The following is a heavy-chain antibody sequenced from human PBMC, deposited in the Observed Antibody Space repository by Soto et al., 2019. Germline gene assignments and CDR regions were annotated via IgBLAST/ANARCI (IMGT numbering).Heavy chain of an antibody. V-gene: IGHV3-48*02. CDR1: GFTFNSYS. J-gene: IGHJ4*02. CDR3: ARGYCKGGSCYPGIY. D-gene: IGHD2-15*01. Sequence: EVHPVESGGGSVQPGGSLRLSCAASGFTFNSYSMHWVRQAPGKGLEWVSYITGSSSAIYYADSVKGRFTISRDNAKNSLSLQMNGLRDEDTAVYYCARGYCKGGSCYPGIYWGQGTLVSVSS. CDR2: ITGSSSAI.